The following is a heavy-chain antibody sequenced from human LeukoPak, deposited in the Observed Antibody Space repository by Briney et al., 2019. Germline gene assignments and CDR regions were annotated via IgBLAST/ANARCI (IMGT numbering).Heavy chain of an antibody. CDR1: GFTFSSYA. J-gene: IGHJ6*03. CDR3: AKGPSYYYYYYMDV. CDR2: ISGGSA. V-gene: IGHV3-23*01. Sequence: GGSLRLSCAASGFTFSSYAMNWVRQAPGKGLEWVSAISGGSAYYADSVKGRFTISRDNSKDTLYLQMNSLRAEDTAVYYCAKGPSYYYYYYMDVWGKGTTVTVSS.